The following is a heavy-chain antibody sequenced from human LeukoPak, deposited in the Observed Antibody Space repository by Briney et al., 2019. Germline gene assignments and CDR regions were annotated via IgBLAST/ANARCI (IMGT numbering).Heavy chain of an antibody. V-gene: IGHV4-38-2*02. D-gene: IGHD3-22*01. CDR3: ARANYYDSSGYSRGAFDI. Sequence: PSETLSLTCTVSGYSISSGYYWGWIRQPPGKGLEWIGSIYHSGSTYYNPSLKSRVTISVDTSKNQFSLKLSSVTAADTAVYYWARANYYDSSGYSRGAFDIWGQGTMVTVSS. CDR2: IYHSGST. J-gene: IGHJ3*02. CDR1: GYSISSGYY.